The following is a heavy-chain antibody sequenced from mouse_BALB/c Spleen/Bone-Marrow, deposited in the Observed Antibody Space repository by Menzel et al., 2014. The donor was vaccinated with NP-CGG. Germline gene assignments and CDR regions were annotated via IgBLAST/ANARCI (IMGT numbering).Heavy chain of an antibody. CDR3: VRDDGNPYYYAMDY. D-gene: IGHD2-1*01. J-gene: IGHJ4*01. V-gene: IGHV10S3*01. CDR1: GFTFNTNA. Sequence: EVQLVESGGGLVQPKGSLKLSCAASGFTFNTNAMNWVRQAPGKGLECVARIRSKSNNYSTYYADSVKDRFTISRDDSQSMLYLQMNNLKTEDTAMYYCVRDDGNPYYYAMDYWGQGTSVTVSS. CDR2: IRSKSNNYST.